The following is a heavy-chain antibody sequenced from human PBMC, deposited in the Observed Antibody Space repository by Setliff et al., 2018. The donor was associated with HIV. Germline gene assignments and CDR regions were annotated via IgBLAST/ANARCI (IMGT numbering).Heavy chain of an antibody. CDR2: INTHSGYT. CDR3: ARGKTWLRFLDY. Sequence: ASVKVSCKASGYTFNNYGISWMRQAPGQGLEWMGWINTHSGYTNYAQNVQGRVTVTMDTSTSTAYMELRSLKSDDTAVYYCARGKTWLRFLDYWGQGTLVTVSS. V-gene: IGHV1-18*01. J-gene: IGHJ4*02. D-gene: IGHD5-12*01. CDR1: GYTFNNYG.